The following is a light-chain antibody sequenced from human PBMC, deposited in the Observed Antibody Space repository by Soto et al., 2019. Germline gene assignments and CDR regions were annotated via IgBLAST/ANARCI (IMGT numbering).Light chain of an antibody. CDR1: QDISNY. V-gene: IGKV1-9*01. CDR2: GAS. CDR3: QQLNSFPRWT. Sequence: DIQLTQSPSFLSASVGDRVTITCRASQDISNYLAWYQQKAGKAPKLLIYGASTLQTGVPSRFSGSGSGTEFTLTISSLQPEDFASYHCQQLNSFPRWTFGQGTNLEIK. J-gene: IGKJ2*02.